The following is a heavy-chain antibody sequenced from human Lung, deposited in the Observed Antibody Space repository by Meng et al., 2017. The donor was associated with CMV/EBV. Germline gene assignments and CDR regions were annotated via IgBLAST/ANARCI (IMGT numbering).Heavy chain of an antibody. D-gene: IGHD6-13*01. CDR3: ARHRSKAAAGTP. J-gene: IGHJ4*02. V-gene: IGHV5-51*01. Sequence: GEXXKISCKGSGYSFASYWIGWVRQMPGKGLEWMGIIYPGDSDTRYSPSFQGQVTISADKSISTAYLQWSSLKASDTAMYYCARHRSKAAAGTPWGQGTLVTVSS. CDR1: GYSFASYW. CDR2: IYPGDSDT.